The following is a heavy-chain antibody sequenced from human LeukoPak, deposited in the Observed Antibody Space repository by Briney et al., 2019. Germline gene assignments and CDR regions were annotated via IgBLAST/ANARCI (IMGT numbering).Heavy chain of an antibody. Sequence: PSETLSLTCTVSGGSITGYYWSWIRQPPGKGLEWIGYVFYSGGTLYNPSVNSRVSMSVDTSKTQFSLKLTSVTAADTAVYYCARHITVTYDAFDLWGRGTMVTVSS. D-gene: IGHD1-14*01. CDR3: ARHITVTYDAFDL. CDR2: VFYSGGT. J-gene: IGHJ3*01. V-gene: IGHV4-59*08. CDR1: GGSITGYY.